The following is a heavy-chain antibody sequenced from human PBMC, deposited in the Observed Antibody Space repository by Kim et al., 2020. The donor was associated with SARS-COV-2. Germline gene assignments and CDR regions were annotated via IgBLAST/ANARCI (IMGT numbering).Heavy chain of an antibody. CDR1: GFIFSSYA. J-gene: IGHJ6*03. CDR3: ARFPVAHISYAGYYMDV. D-gene: IGHD2-2*01. CDR2: ISGSGDGT. Sequence: GGSLRLSCAASGFIFSSYAMSWVRQVPGKGLEWVSAISGSGDGTYYADSVRGRLTISRDKSKNTLYLEMKSLRVEDTAVYYCARFPVAHISYAGYYMDVWGKGTTVTVSS. V-gene: IGHV3-23*01.